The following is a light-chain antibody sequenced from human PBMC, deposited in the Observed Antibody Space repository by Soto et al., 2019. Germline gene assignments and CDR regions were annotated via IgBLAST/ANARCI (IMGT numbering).Light chain of an antibody. J-gene: IGKJ2*01. CDR2: GAS. Sequence: EIVLTQSPGTLSLSPGERATLSCRASQSVSSSYLAWYQQKPGQAPRLLIYGASSRATGIPDRFSGSWSGTDLTLTISRLEPEDFAVYYCQQYGSSYTFGQGTKLEIK. CDR3: QQYGSSYT. CDR1: QSVSSSY. V-gene: IGKV3-20*01.